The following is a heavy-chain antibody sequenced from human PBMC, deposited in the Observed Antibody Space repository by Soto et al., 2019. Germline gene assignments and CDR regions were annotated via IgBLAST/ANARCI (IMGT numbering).Heavy chain of an antibody. CDR3: ARETRIAAAATYYFAY. CDR2: IYYSGST. D-gene: IGHD6-13*01. Sequence: PSETLSLTGTVSGGYISSFYWSWIRKPTGKGLEWLGYIYYSGSTNYNPALKSRVTISVDTSKNQFSLKLRSVTAADTAVYYCARETRIAAAATYYFAYRGQGTLVTVSS. CDR1: GGYISSFY. J-gene: IGHJ4*02. V-gene: IGHV4-59*01.